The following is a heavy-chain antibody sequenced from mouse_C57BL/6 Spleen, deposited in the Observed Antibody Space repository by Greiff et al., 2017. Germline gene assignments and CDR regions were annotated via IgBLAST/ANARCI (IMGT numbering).Heavy chain of an antibody. CDR3: ARRDYYGSFWFAY. CDR1: GFTFSDYG. Sequence: EVMLVESGGGLVKPGGSLKLSCAASGFTFSDYGMHWVRQAPEKGLAWVAYISSGSSTIYSADTVKGRFTISRDNAKNTLFLQMTSLRSEDTAMYYWARRDYYGSFWFAYWGQGTLVTVSA. J-gene: IGHJ3*01. V-gene: IGHV5-17*01. CDR2: ISSGSSTI. D-gene: IGHD1-1*01.